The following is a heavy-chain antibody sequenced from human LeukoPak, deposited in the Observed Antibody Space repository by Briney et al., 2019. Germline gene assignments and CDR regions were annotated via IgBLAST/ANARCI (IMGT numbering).Heavy chain of an antibody. J-gene: IGHJ4*02. D-gene: IGHD5-12*01. V-gene: IGHV3-48*04. CDR1: GFTFSDYI. CDR2: VGISSGNT. Sequence: GGSLRLSCAASGFTFSDYIMNWVRQAPGKGLEWISYVGISSGNTKYADSVKGRFTISGDSAKNSVFLQMNNLRVEDTAVYYCTRDHRYAFDNWGQGTLATVSS. CDR3: TRDHRYAFDN.